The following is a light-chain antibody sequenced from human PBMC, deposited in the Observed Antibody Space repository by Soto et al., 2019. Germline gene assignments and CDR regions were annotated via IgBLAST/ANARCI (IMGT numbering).Light chain of an antibody. CDR3: QQRSHWHPIT. Sequence: EIVFTQSPSTLSLSPGERASLSCRASHSAKTFLLSYQHRPCQAPRDVIYDASHRATGIPARFRGSGSGTDFTLTISSLEPEDAGIYYCQQRSHWHPITFGQGTRLEIK. CDR2: DAS. V-gene: IGKV3-11*01. J-gene: IGKJ5*01. CDR1: HSAKTF.